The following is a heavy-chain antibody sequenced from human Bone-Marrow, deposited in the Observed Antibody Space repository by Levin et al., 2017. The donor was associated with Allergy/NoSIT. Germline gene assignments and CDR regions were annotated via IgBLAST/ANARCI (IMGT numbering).Heavy chain of an antibody. V-gene: IGHV3-48*02. J-gene: IGHJ5*02. CDR3: ARGYCSGGSCYVGWFDP. D-gene: IGHD2-15*01. CDR1: GFTFSSYS. Sequence: GESLKISCAASGFTFSSYSMNWVRQAPGKGLEWVSYISSSSSTIYYADSVKGRFTISRDNAKNSLYLQMNSLRDEDTAVYYCARGYCSGGSCYVGWFDPWGQGTLVTVSS. CDR2: ISSSSSTI.